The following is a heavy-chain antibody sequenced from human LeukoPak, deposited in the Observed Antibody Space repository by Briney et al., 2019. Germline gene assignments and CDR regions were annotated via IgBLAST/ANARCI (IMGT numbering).Heavy chain of an antibody. CDR3: ARANWNDGRYYYYMDV. Sequence: SVKVSCQTSGYSFILYGISWVRQAPGQGLEWMGGIIPIFGTANYAQKFQGRVTITADESTSTAYMELSSLRSEDTAVYYCARANWNDGRYYYYMDVWGKGTTVTVSS. V-gene: IGHV1-69*13. CDR2: IIPIFGTA. J-gene: IGHJ6*03. CDR1: GYSFILYG. D-gene: IGHD1-1*01.